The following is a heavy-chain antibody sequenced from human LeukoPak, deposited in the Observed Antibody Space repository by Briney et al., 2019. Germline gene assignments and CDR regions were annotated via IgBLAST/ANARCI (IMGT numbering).Heavy chain of an antibody. Sequence: SETLSLTCTVSGGSISSHYWSWIRQPPGKGLEWIGYIYYSGSTNYNPSLKSRVTISVDTSKNQFSLKLSSVTAADTAVYYCARATYDSSVLYYYYMDVWGKGTTVTVSS. V-gene: IGHV4-59*11. CDR1: GGSISSHY. CDR2: IYYSGST. CDR3: ARATYDSSVLYYYYMDV. D-gene: IGHD3-22*01. J-gene: IGHJ6*03.